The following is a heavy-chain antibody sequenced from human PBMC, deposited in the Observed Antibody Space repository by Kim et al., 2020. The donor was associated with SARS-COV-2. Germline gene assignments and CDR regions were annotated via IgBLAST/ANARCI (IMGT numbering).Heavy chain of an antibody. V-gene: IGHV3-9*01. CDR1: GFTFDDYA. J-gene: IGHJ6*02. Sequence: GGSLRLSCAASGFTFDDYAMHWVRQAPGKGLEWVSGISWNSGSIGYADSVKGRFTISRDNAKNSLYLQMNSLRAEDTALYYCAKINDGIWGSYRFIGQSYGMDVWGQGTTVPVSS. CDR2: ISWNSGSI. CDR3: AKINDGIWGSYRFIGQSYGMDV. D-gene: IGHD3-16*02.